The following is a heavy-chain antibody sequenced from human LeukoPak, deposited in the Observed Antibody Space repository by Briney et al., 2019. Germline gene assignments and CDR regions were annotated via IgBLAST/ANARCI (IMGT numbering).Heavy chain of an antibody. V-gene: IGHV4-38-2*02. Sequence: SETLSLTCTVSGYSISSGYYWGWIRQPPGEGLEWIGSIYHSGSTYYNPSLKSRVTISVDTSKNQFSLKLSSVTAAHTAVYYCARIPSGVYFDWLQSYFDYWGQGTLVTVSS. CDR1: GYSISSGYY. J-gene: IGHJ4*02. CDR2: IYHSGST. CDR3: ARIPSGVYFDWLQSYFDY. D-gene: IGHD3-9*01.